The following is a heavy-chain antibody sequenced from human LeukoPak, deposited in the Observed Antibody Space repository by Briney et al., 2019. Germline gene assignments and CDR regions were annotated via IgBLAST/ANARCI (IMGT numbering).Heavy chain of an antibody. CDR3: ARSTTVTRFDY. D-gene: IGHD4-17*01. V-gene: IGHV4-59*08. CDR1: GGSIRSFS. Sequence: SETLSLTCTVSGGSIRSFSWNWIRQPPGKGLEWIGYIYYSGTTNYNSSLKSRVTISVDTSKNQFSLKLSSVTAPDTAVYYCARSTTVTRFDYWGQGTLVTVSS. CDR2: IYYSGTT. J-gene: IGHJ4*02.